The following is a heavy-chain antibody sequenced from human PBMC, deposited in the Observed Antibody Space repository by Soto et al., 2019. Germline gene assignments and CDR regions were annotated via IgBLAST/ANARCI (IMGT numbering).Heavy chain of an antibody. J-gene: IGHJ6*01. CDR2: ISAYNGNT. D-gene: IGHD2-2*02. CDR1: GYTFTSYG. V-gene: IGHV1-18*04. Sequence: ASVKVSCKASGYTFTSYGISWVRQAPGQGLEWMGWISAYNGNTNYAQKLQGRVTMTTDTSTSTAYMELRSLRSDDTAVYYCARGGTSGRPAAIVYGYGMDVWGQGTTVTVSS. CDR3: ARGGTSGRPAAIVYGYGMDV.